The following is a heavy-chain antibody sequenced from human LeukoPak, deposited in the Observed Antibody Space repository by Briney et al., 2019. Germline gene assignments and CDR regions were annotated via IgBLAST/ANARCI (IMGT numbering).Heavy chain of an antibody. V-gene: IGHV3-23*01. CDR3: AKAGYSSSWYDYYYGMDV. CDR1: GFTFSSYA. D-gene: IGHD6-13*01. CDR2: ISGSGGST. Sequence: PGGSLRLSCAASGFTFSSYAMSWVRQAPGKGLERVSAISGSGGSTYYADSVKGRFTISRDNSKNTLYLQMNSLRAEDTAVYYCAKAGYSSSWYDYYYGMDVWGQGTTVTVSS. J-gene: IGHJ6*02.